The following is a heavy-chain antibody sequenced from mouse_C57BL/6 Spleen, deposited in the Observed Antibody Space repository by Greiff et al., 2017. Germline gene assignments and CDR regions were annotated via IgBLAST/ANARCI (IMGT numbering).Heavy chain of an antibody. D-gene: IGHD1-1*01. Sequence: EVQLQQSGAELVKPGASVKLSCTASGFNIKDYYMHWVKQRTEQGLEWIGRIDPEDGETKYAPKFQGKATLTADKSSSTAYMQLSSLTSEDSAVYFCAREGYGSEGFDYWGQGTTLTVSS. J-gene: IGHJ2*01. V-gene: IGHV14-2*01. CDR2: IDPEDGET. CDR3: AREGYGSEGFDY. CDR1: GFNIKDYY.